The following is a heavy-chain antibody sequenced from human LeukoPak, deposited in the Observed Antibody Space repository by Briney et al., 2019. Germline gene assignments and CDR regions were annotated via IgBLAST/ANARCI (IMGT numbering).Heavy chain of an antibody. D-gene: IGHD2-8*02. V-gene: IGHV3-30*04. J-gene: IGHJ4*01. Sequence: GRSLRLSCAASGFTFSAYVMHWVRQAPGKGLECVAVISNDGNEKYYADTVKGRFSISRDNSKNTLYLQMSSLRTEDTAVYYCVRDGGYTGGWTYGAGDYWGQGNLVTVSS. CDR3: VRDGGYTGGWTYGAGDY. CDR1: GFTFSAYV. CDR2: ISNDGNEK.